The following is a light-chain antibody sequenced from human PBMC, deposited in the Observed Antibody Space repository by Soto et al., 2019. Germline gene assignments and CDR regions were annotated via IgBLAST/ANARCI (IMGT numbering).Light chain of an antibody. CDR2: EVS. CDR3: SSYTSSSTFVV. V-gene: IGLV2-18*02. J-gene: IGLJ2*01. Sequence: QSALTQPPSVSGSPGQSVTISCTGTSSDVGSYNRVSWYQQPPGTAPKLMIYEVSNRPSGVPDRFSGSKSGNTASLTISGLQAEDEAAYYCSSYTSSSTFVVFGGGTQLTVL. CDR1: SSDVGSYNR.